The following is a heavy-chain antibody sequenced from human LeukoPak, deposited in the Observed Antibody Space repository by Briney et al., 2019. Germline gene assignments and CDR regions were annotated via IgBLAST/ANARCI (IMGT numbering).Heavy chain of an antibody. CDR1: GGSTSSYY. V-gene: IGHV4-4*09. CDR3: ARRPFKAVPAATPNVYFYYGLDV. Sequence: SETLSLTCTVVGGSTSSYYWTWIRQPPGKRLEWIGYIYHTGTTNSGTTNYNPSLRSQVTISVDTSRKQISLNLTSVTAADTAVYYCARRPFKAVPAATPNVYFYYGLDVWGQGTTVTVSS. CDR2: IYHTGTTNSGTT. D-gene: IGHD2-15*01. J-gene: IGHJ6*02.